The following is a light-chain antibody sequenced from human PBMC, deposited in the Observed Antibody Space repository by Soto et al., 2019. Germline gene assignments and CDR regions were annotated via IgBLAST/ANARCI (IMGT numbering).Light chain of an antibody. J-gene: IGLJ2*01. CDR1: HSNIGANT. CDR3: AAWDDSLDGLI. V-gene: IGLV1-44*01. Sequence: QSVLSQPPSASGTPGQRVSLSCSGSHSNIGANTVNWYQHVPGAAPTLLIYTNDQRPSGGAGRFSGSKSGTSASLAISGLQSDDEGHYYCAAWDDSLDGLIFGGGTKLTVL. CDR2: TND.